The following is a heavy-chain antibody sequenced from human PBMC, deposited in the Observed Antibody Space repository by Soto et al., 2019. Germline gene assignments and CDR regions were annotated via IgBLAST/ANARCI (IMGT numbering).Heavy chain of an antibody. Sequence: PGGSLRLSCAASGFTFSSYAMSWVRQAPGKGLEWVSAISGSGGSTYYTDSVKGRFTISRDNSKNTLYLQMNSLRAEDTALYYCAKGPTIFGVVIIPDYYYGMYVWGHGTTVTAP. CDR2: ISGSGGST. CDR1: GFTFSSYA. D-gene: IGHD3-3*01. J-gene: IGHJ6*02. CDR3: AKGPTIFGVVIIPDYYYGMYV. V-gene: IGHV3-23*01.